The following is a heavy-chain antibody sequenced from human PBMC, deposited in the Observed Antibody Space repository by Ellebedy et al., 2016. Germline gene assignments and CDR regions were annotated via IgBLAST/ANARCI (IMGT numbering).Heavy chain of an antibody. D-gene: IGHD4-11*01. J-gene: IGHJ1*01. V-gene: IGHV3-48*02. Sequence: GESLKISXAASGFTFSAYSMDWVRQVPGKGLEWLAYIGPGGLTTVYADAVKGRFTISRDNAKNSLFLQMNNLRDEDTAVYYCARSDDYRSIQHWGQGTLVTVSS. CDR3: ARSDDYRSIQH. CDR1: GFTFSAYS. CDR2: IGPGGLTT.